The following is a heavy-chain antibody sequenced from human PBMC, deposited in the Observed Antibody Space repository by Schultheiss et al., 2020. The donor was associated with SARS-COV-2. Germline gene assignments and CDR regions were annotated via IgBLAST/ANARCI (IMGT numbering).Heavy chain of an antibody. CDR3: AKGGLTYYYDSSGYPVDWFDP. V-gene: IGHV3-48*04. J-gene: IGHJ5*02. Sequence: GESLKISCAASGFTFSSYAMSWVRQAPGRGLEWVSYISSSGSTIYYADSVKGRFTISRDNAKNSLYLQMNSLRAEDTALYYCAKGGLTYYYDSSGYPVDWFDPWGQGTLVTVSS. D-gene: IGHD3-22*01. CDR1: GFTFSSYA. CDR2: ISSSGSTI.